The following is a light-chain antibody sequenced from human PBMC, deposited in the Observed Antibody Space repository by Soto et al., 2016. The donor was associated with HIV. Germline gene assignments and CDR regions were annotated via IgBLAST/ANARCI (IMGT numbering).Light chain of an antibody. V-gene: IGLV3-25*03. CDR1: ALPDQY. J-gene: IGLJ2*01. CDR2: KDT. Sequence: SYELTQPPSVSVSPGQTARITCSGDALPDQYAYWYQQKPGQAPILVIYKDTERPSGIPEGFSGSSSGTTVTLTISGVQAEDEADYYCQSADSSGSYVVFGGRDQTDCP. CDR3: QSADSSGSYVV.